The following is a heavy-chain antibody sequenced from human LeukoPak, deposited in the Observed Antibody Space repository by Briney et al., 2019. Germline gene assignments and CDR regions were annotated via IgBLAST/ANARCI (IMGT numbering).Heavy chain of an antibody. CDR1: GGFISSYC. J-gene: IGHJ4*02. CDR3: ARAGPGTAVAGTFAY. Sequence: SETLSLSCTVAGGFISSYCWSWMRQPPGEVLGCSGYISPSGSTHSTPPLKSRVTLSLDTSTNPFSPKLSSLTAAHTAVYYCARAGPGTAVAGTFAYSGQRTLVTVSS. CDR2: ISPSGST. D-gene: IGHD6-19*01. V-gene: IGHV4-4*09.